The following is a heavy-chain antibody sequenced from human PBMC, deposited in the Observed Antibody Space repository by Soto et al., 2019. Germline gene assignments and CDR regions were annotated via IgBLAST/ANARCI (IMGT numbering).Heavy chain of an antibody. CDR2: TYYRSKWYN. CDR1: GDSVSSNSAA. Sequence: SQTLSLTCAISGDSVSSNSAAWNWIRQSPSRGLEWLGRTYYRSKWYNDYAVSVKSRITINPDTSKNQFSLQLNSVTPEDTAVYYRARDRRQGRTTEPGALDIWGQGTMVTGSS. V-gene: IGHV6-1*01. J-gene: IGHJ3*02. CDR3: ARDRRQGRTTEPGALDI.